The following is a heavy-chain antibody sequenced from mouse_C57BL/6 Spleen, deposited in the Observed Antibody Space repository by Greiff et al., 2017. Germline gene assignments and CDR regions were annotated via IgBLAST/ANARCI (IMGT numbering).Heavy chain of an antibody. CDR1: GYTFTDYN. V-gene: IGHV1-18*01. CDR2: INPNNGGT. J-gene: IGHJ1*03. Sequence: VQLQQSGPELVKPGASVKIPCKASGYTFTDYNMDWVKQSHGKSLEWIGDINPNNGGTIYNQKFKGKATLTVDKSSSTAYMELRSLTSEDTAVYYCARFYDYDGYWYFDVWGTGTTVTVSS. CDR3: ARFYDYDGYWYFDV. D-gene: IGHD2-4*01.